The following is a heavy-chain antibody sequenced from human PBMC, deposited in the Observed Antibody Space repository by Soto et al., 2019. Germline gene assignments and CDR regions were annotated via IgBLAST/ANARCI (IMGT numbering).Heavy chain of an antibody. CDR3: AKVRYSSPMGYYYGMDV. D-gene: IGHD2-2*01. CDR1: RVAFIKFI. Sequence: QAQLEQSGGEVKKPGSSMKVSCKASRVAFIKFIVTWVRQAPGLGLEWVGGIIPVLGTANYAQKFQGRVTITADESTSTSYMEVNNLRSEDTAVYYCAKVRYSSPMGYYYGMDVWGQGTTVTVSS. V-gene: IGHV1-69*01. J-gene: IGHJ6*02. CDR2: IIPVLGTA.